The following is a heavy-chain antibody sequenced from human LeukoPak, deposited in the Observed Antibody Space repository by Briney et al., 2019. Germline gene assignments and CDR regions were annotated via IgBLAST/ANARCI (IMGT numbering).Heavy chain of an antibody. J-gene: IGHJ3*02. CDR3: AKGYSGYVNDAFDI. CDR1: GFTFSSYG. V-gene: IGHV3-30*02. Sequence: PGGSLRLSCAASGFTFSSYGMHWVRQAPGKGLEGVAVIWYDGSNKYYADSVKGRFTISRDNSKSTLYLQMNSLRAEDTAVYYCAKGYSGYVNDAFDISGQGTMVTVSS. D-gene: IGHD5-12*01. CDR2: IWYDGSNK.